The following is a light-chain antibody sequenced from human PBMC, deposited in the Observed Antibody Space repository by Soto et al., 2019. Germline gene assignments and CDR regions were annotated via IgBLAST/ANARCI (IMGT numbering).Light chain of an antibody. CDR2: EVS. V-gene: IGLV2-14*01. Sequence: QSVLTQPASVSGSPGQSITISCTGTSSDVGGYNYVSWYQQHPGKAPKLMVSEVSNRPSGVSNRFSGSKSGNTASLTISGLQAEDEADYYCSSYRSSSIVVFGGGTKLTVL. CDR1: SSDVGGYNY. CDR3: SSYRSSSIVV. J-gene: IGLJ2*01.